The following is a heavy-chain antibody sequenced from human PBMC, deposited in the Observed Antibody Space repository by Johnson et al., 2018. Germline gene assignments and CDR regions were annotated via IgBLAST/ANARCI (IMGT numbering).Heavy chain of an antibody. CDR2: INTDGSIA. D-gene: IGHD3-22*01. CDR1: GFTFNTYW. V-gene: IGHV3-74*01. J-gene: IGHJ1*01. CDR3: VKDNGPTMIRCFQH. Sequence: VQLQESGGGLVQPGGSLRLSCAISGFTFNTYWMHWVRQAPGKGLGWVSRINTDGSIATYADYVTGRFTIPRANAKNTLYLQMNSRRGEDTAVYYCVKDNGPTMIRCFQHWGQGTLVTVSS.